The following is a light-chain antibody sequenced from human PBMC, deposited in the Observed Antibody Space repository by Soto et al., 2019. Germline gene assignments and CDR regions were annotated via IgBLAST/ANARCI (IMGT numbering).Light chain of an antibody. CDR3: QQYGSSPPIT. Sequence: EIVFTQSPATLSLSPGERATLSCRASQSVSSYLAWYQQKPGQAPRLLIYDASNRATGIPARFSGSGSGTDFTLTISRLEPADFAVYYCQQYGSSPPITVGPGTRREIK. J-gene: IGKJ5*01. CDR2: DAS. V-gene: IGKV3-20*01. CDR1: QSVSSY.